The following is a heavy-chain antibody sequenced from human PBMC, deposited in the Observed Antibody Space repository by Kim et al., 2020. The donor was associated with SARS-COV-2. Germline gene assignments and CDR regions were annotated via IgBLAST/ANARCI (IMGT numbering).Heavy chain of an antibody. CDR1: GFTFSSYW. J-gene: IGHJ6*01. CDR2: INSDGTST. V-gene: IGHV3-74*01. Sequence: GGSLRLSCAVSGFTFSSYWMHWVRQAPGKGLVWVARINSDGTSTSYADSVKGRFXISXXKPKNTLYLXMKSLRAEDTAXXYCAXRSGYYNYYYYGMDVWGXGT. CDR3: AXRSGYYNYYYYGMDV. D-gene: IGHD3-22*01.